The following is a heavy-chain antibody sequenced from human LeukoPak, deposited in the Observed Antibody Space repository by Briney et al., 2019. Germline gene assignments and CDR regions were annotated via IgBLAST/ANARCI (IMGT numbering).Heavy chain of an antibody. V-gene: IGHV1-2*02. CDR3: ARDRYYDSSGYYYGVYYYYGMEV. Sequence: ASVKVSCKASGYTFTGYYMHWVRQAPGQGLEWMGWINPNSGGTNYAQKFQGRVTMTRDTSISTAYMELSRLRSDDTAVYYCARDRYYDSSGYYYGVYYYYGMEVWGQGTTVTVSS. J-gene: IGHJ6*02. CDR1: GYTFTGYY. CDR2: INPNSGGT. D-gene: IGHD3-22*01.